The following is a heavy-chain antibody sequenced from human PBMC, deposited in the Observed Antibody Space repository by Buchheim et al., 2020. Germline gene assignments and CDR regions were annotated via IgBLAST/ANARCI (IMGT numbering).Heavy chain of an antibody. V-gene: IGHV4-30-4*01. J-gene: IGHJ4*02. CDR2: IYYSGST. D-gene: IGHD6-6*01. CDR1: NGSISSGDYY. Sequence: QVQLQESGPGLVKPSQTLSLTCTVSNGSISSGDYYWSWIRQPPGKGLEWIGFIYYSGSTYYNLSLKSRVTILVDTSTQRFSLKLSSVTAADTAVYYCARLVLPKYYFDYWGQGTL. CDR3: ARLVLPKYYFDY.